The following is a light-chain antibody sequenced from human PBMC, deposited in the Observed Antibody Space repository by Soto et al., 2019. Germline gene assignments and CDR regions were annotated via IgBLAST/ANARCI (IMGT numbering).Light chain of an antibody. Sequence: EIVLTQSPGTLSLSPGERATLSCRASQSVSSSYLAWYQQKPGQAPRLLIYGASRRATGIPARFSGSGSGTDFTLTISRLEPEDFAMYYCQQFGNSLPWTFGQGTKVEIK. CDR3: QQFGNSLPWT. V-gene: IGKV3-20*01. J-gene: IGKJ1*01. CDR2: GAS. CDR1: QSVSSSY.